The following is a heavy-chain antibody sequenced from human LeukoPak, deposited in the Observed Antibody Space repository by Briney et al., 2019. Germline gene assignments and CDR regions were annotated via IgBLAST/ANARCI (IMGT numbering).Heavy chain of an antibody. CDR3: GILTLSPG. CDR2: ISYDGHNT. CDR1: GITLSNYW. J-gene: IGHJ4*02. Sequence: GGCLRLSCAASGITLSNYWIHWVRQAPGKGLVWVSRISYDGHNTNYADSVKGRFTISRDNAKNTLYLQMNRLRVEDTAVYYCGILTLSPGWGQGTLVTVSS. V-gene: IGHV3-74*01. D-gene: IGHD2-8*01.